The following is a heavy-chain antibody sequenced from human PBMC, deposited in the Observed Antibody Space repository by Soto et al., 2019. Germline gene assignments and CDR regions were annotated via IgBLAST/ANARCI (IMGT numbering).Heavy chain of an antibody. Sequence: QVQLVESGGGVVQPGRSLRLSCAASGFTFSSYGMHWVRQAPGKGLEWVAVISYDGSNKYYADSVKGRFTISRDNSKNSLYLPMNSLRAEDAAGYYCAKEGYSDGLRPRGWFDPGGQGTLVTGSS. CDR1: GFTFSSYG. V-gene: IGHV3-30*18. CDR2: ISYDGSNK. CDR3: AKEGYSDGLRPRGWFDP. J-gene: IGHJ5*02. D-gene: IGHD5-18*01.